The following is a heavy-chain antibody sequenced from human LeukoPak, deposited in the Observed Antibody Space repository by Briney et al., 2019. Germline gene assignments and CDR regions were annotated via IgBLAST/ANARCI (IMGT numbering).Heavy chain of an antibody. D-gene: IGHD3-22*01. J-gene: IGHJ4*02. Sequence: GGSLRLSCAASGFTFSSYAMSWVRQAPGKGLEWVSAISGSGGSTYYADPVKGRFTISRDNSKNTLYLQMNSLRAEDTAVYYCAGVRYYYDSSGFDYWGQGTLVTVSS. CDR3: AGVRYYYDSSGFDY. V-gene: IGHV3-23*01. CDR2: ISGSGGST. CDR1: GFTFSSYA.